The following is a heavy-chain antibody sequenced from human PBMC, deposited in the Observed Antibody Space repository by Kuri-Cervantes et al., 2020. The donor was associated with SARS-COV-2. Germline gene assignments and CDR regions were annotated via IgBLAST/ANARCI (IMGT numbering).Heavy chain of an antibody. V-gene: IGHV3-30*18. D-gene: IGHD3-22*01. CDR3: AKGEGSGYYRN. CDR1: GFTFSSYG. CDR2: ISYDGSNK. Sequence: GGSLRLSCAASGFTFSSYGMHWVRQAPGKGLEWVAVISYDGSNKYYADSVKGRFTISRDNSKSTLYLQMNSLRAEDTAVYYCAKGEGSGYYRNWGQGTLVTVSS. J-gene: IGHJ4*02.